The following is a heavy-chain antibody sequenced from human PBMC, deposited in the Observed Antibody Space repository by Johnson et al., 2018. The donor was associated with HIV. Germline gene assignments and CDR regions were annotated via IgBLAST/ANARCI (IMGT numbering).Heavy chain of an antibody. D-gene: IGHD1-26*01. CDR3: AKEGGIRRVAWELRAYSFDI. CDR1: EFTFSNYA. Sequence: QVQLVESGGGVVQPGRSLRLSCAASEFTFSNYAIHWVRQAPGKGLEWVAVISYDGSNKYYADSVNGRFTISRDNSKNTLYLQMNSLRAEDTAVYYCAKEGGIRRVAWELRAYSFDIWGQGTMVTVSS. CDR2: ISYDGSNK. V-gene: IGHV3-30*14. J-gene: IGHJ3*02.